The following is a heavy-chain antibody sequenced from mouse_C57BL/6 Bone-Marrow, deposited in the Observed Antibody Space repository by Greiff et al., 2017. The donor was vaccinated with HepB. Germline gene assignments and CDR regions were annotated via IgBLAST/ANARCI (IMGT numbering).Heavy chain of an antibody. D-gene: IGHD2-2*01. CDR2: IYPGSGNT. CDR3: ARSWLRRGYDFDY. Sequence: QVQLQQSGAELVRPGASVKLSCKASGYTFTDYYINWVKQRPGQGLEWIARIYPGSGNTYYNEKFKGKATLTAEKSSSTAYMQLSSLTSEDSAVYVCARSWLRRGYDFDYWGQGTTLTVSS. V-gene: IGHV1-76*01. J-gene: IGHJ2*01. CDR1: GYTFTDYY.